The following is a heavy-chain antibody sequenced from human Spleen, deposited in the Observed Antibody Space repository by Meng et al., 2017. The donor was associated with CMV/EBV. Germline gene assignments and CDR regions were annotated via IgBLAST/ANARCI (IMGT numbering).Heavy chain of an antibody. CDR3: ARSGDGYNH. CDR2: INPNSGGT. J-gene: IGHJ4*02. D-gene: IGHD5-24*01. V-gene: IGHV1-2*02. Sequence: GQSGSRCEMPGVSVNVSCKASGYTFTGYYMHWVRQAPGQGLEWMGWINPNSGGTNYAQKFQGRVTMTRDTSISTAYMELSRLRSDDTAVYYCARSGDGYNHWGQGTLVTVSS. CDR1: GYTFTGYY.